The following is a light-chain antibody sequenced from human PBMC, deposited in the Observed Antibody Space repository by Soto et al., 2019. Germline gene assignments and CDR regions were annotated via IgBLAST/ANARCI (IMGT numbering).Light chain of an antibody. V-gene: IGKV3-20*01. CDR1: QSVSSSN. Sequence: EIVLTQSPGTLSLSPGERATLSCRASQSVSSSNLGWYQQKPGQAPRLLIYGISSRATGIPDRFSGSGSGTDFTLTISRLEPEDLAVYYCHHYGDSRGTFGEGTKGEIK. CDR2: GIS. J-gene: IGKJ1*01. CDR3: HHYGDSRGT.